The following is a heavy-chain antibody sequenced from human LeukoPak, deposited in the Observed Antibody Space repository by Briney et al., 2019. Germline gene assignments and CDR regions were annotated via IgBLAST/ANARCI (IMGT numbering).Heavy chain of an antibody. V-gene: IGHV4-59*01. CDR2: IYYSGTT. J-gene: IGHJ6*02. CDR1: GGSIRHYY. D-gene: IGHD4/OR15-4a*01. CDR3: AREDPQTKVPEGMDV. Sequence: PSETLSLTCTVPGGSIRHYYWSWIRQPPGKGLEWIGYIYYSGTTNYNPSLKSRVTISVDTSKNQFSLKLNSVTAADTAVYYCAREDPQTKVPEGMDVWGQGTTVTVSS.